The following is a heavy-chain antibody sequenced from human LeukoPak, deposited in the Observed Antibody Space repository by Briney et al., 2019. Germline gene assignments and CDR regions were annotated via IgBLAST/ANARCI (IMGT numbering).Heavy chain of an antibody. CDR1: GGSISSHY. CDR3: ARAGNWNYGWYNWFDP. V-gene: IGHV4-59*11. J-gene: IGHJ5*02. CDR2: IYYSGST. Sequence: SETLSLSCTVSGGSISSHYWSWIRQPPGKGLEWVWYIYYSGSTNYNPSLKRRVTISVDTSKNQFSLKLSSVTAADTAVYYCARAGNWNYGWYNWFDPWGQGTLVTVSS. D-gene: IGHD1-7*01.